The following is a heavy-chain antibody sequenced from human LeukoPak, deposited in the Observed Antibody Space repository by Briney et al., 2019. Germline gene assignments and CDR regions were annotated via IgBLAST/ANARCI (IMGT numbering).Heavy chain of an antibody. CDR3: AKEGLAEFVGATTWYFDY. CDR1: GGSISSSTYY. D-gene: IGHD1-26*01. CDR2: IYYSGST. Sequence: SETLSLTCTVSGGSISSSTYYWGWIRQPPGKGLEWIGNIYYSGSTYYNPSLKSRVTISVDTSRNQFSLKLSSVTAADTAVYYCAKEGLAEFVGATTWYFDYWGQGTLVTVSS. J-gene: IGHJ4*02. V-gene: IGHV4-39*07.